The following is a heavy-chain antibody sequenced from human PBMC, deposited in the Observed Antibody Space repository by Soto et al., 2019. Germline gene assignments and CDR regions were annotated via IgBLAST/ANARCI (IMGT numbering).Heavy chain of an antibody. CDR3: ARITYSSSWYKIDP. J-gene: IGHJ5*02. V-gene: IGHV4-59*01. CDR2: IYYSGST. CDR1: GGSISSYY. D-gene: IGHD6-13*01. Sequence: KTSETLSLTCTVSGGSISSYYWSWIRQPPGKGLEWIGYIYYSGSTNYNPSLKSRVTISVDTSKNQFSLKLSSVTAADTAVYYCARITYSSSWYKIDPWGQGTLVTVSS.